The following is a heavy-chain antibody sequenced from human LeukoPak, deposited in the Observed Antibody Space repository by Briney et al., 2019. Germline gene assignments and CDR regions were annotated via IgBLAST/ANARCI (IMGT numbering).Heavy chain of an antibody. Sequence: PSETLSLTCTVSGGSISSYYWSWIRQPPGKGLEWIGYIYYSGSTNYNPSLKSRVTISVDTSKNQFSLKLNSVTAADTAVYYCARMVVAATRMWDYYGMDVWGQGTTVTVSS. CDR1: GGSISSYY. CDR2: IYYSGST. CDR3: ARMVVAATRMWDYYGMDV. J-gene: IGHJ6*02. V-gene: IGHV4-59*01. D-gene: IGHD2-15*01.